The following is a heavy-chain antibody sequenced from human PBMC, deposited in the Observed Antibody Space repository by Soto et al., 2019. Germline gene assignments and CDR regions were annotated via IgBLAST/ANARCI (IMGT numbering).Heavy chain of an antibody. CDR3: ARCGYISGCYCYFDF. CDR1: RFTFTTYA. CDR2: MSSDGTNE. Sequence: GGSLRLSCAASRFTFTTYAMNWVRQAPGKGLEWVALMSSDGTNEHYADSVRGRFTVSRDNSRNTLFLQTNNLRTDDTAVYYCARCGYISGCYCYFDFWGLGNLVTVSS. J-gene: IGHJ4*02. D-gene: IGHD6-19*01. V-gene: IGHV3-30-3*01.